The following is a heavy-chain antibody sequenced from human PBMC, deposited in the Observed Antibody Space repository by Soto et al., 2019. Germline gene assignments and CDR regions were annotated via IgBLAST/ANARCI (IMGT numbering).Heavy chain of an antibody. D-gene: IGHD5-18*01. J-gene: IGHJ4*02. CDR1: ADSFGTFY. CDR3: ARWSDGYTFFFDS. V-gene: IGHV4-59*01. Sequence: QVQLQESGPGLVRPSETLSLTCTVSADSFGTFYWSCIRQSPGRGLEWIGYIYSSGLTKYNPSFESRVTMSVDTSKKQISLNLNSVTAADTAVYYCARWSDGYTFFFDSWGQGTLVTVSS. CDR2: IYSSGLT.